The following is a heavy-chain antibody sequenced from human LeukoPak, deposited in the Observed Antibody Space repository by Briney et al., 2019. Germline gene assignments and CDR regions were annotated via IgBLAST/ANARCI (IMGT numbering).Heavy chain of an antibody. J-gene: IGHJ3*02. CDR1: GFTFSSYS. D-gene: IGHD3-3*01. Sequence: PGGSLRLSCAASGFTFSSYSMNWVRQAPGKGLEWVSSISSSSTYIYYVDSVKGRFTISRDNSKNTLYLQMNSLRAEDTAVYYCAKDAHVLRFLEWLPSPGAFDIWGQGTMVTVSS. V-gene: IGHV3-21*01. CDR2: ISSSSTYI. CDR3: AKDAHVLRFLEWLPSPGAFDI.